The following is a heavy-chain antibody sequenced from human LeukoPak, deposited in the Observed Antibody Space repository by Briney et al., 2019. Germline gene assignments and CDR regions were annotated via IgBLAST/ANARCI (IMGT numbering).Heavy chain of an antibody. Sequence: PSETLSLTCTVSGGSISSYYWSWIRQPPGKGLEWIGYIYYSGSTNYNPSLKSRVTISVDTSKNQFSLKLSSVTAADTAVYYCARVTDIPYTIKYYFDYWGQGTLVTVSS. CDR3: ARVTDIPYTIKYYFDY. V-gene: IGHV4-59*12. CDR2: IYYSGST. CDR1: GGSISSYY. D-gene: IGHD3-9*01. J-gene: IGHJ4*02.